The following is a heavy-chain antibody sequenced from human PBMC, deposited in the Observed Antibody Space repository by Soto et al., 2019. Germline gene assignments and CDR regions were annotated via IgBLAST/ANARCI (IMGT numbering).Heavy chain of an antibody. Sequence: QVQLVESGGGVVQPGGSLILSCAASRFTLSNCAMHWVRQAPGRGLEWVAMISYDGNKKHYIDSVKGRFTISRDDSKNTLYLQMDSLRPENTAVYYCAKDVYTSGWYNYFDPWGQGTLVTVSS. D-gene: IGHD3-22*01. CDR1: RFTLSNCA. CDR3: AKDVYTSGWYNYFDP. J-gene: IGHJ5*02. CDR2: ISYDGNKK. V-gene: IGHV3-30*18.